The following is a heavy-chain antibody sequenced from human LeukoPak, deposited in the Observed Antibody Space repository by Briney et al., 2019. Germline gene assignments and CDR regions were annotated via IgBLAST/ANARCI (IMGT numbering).Heavy chain of an antibody. V-gene: IGHV3-23*01. J-gene: IGHJ4*02. Sequence: GGSLRLSCAASGFTFSSYSMNWVRQAPGKGLEWVPAISGSGGSTYYADSVKGRFTISRDNSKNTLYLQMNSLRAEDTAVYYCAKSRLQGYYWGQGTLVTVSS. D-gene: IGHD6-25*01. CDR2: ISGSGGST. CDR3: AKSRLQGYY. CDR1: GFTFSSYS.